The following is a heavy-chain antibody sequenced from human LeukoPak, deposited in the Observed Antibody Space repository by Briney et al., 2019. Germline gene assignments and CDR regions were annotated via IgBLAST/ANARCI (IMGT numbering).Heavy chain of an antibody. CDR1: GFAFNTYA. Sequence: GGSLRLSCAASGFAFNTYAMHWFRQAPGKGLEWVAVISYDGNTKYYSDPVRGRFTISRDNSKSILYLQMTSLRTEDTAVYYCTRRGGGLSFDYWGQGTLVIVSS. J-gene: IGHJ4*02. V-gene: IGHV3-30-3*01. CDR3: TRRGGGLSFDY. D-gene: IGHD2-8*02. CDR2: ISYDGNTK.